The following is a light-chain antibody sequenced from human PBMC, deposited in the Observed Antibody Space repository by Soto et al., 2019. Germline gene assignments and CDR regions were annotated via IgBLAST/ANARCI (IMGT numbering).Light chain of an antibody. J-gene: IGLJ1*01. CDR1: SSDVGGYNY. Sequence: QAVRTQPPSASGSPGQSVAMSCTGTSSDVGGYNYVSWYQQHPGKAPKLMIYEVNKRPSGVPDRFSGSKSGNTASLTVSGLQAEDEADYYCSSYAGSSNVFGTGTKVTVL. V-gene: IGLV2-8*01. CDR2: EVN. CDR3: SSYAGSSNV.